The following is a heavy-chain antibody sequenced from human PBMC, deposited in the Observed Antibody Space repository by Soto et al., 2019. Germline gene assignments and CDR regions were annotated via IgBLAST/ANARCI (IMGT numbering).Heavy chain of an antibody. CDR2: INPNSGGT. CDR3: ARGVYSSSSIRGGHWYFDL. J-gene: IGHJ2*01. D-gene: IGHD6-6*01. V-gene: IGHV1-2*02. CDR1: GYTFTGYY. Sequence: QVQLVQSGAEVKKPGASVKVSCKASGYTFTGYYMHWVRQAPGQGLEWMGWINPNSGGTNYAQKFQGRVTMTRDTSISTAYMELSRLRSDDTAVYYCARGVYSSSSIRGGHWYFDLWGRGTLVTVSS.